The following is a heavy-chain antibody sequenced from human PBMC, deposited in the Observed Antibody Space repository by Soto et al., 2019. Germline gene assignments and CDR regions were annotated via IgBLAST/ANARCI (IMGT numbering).Heavy chain of an antibody. Sequence: PGGSLRLSWAASGFTCSSYARHWVHQAQGKGLEYFSVISSNGGSTDYANSVKGRFTISRDNSKNTVFLQMNSLRAEDTAVYFFAKDFGPKVGRRYYPDPFDYWGQGTLVTVSS. CDR3: AKDFGPKVGRRYYPDPFDY. V-gene: IGHV3-64*01. J-gene: IGHJ4*02. CDR1: GFTCSSYA. CDR2: ISSNGGST. D-gene: IGHD3-10*01.